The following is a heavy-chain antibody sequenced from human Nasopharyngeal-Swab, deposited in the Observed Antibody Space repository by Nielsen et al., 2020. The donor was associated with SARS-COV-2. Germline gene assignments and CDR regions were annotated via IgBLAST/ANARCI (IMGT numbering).Heavy chain of an antibody. D-gene: IGHD3-3*01. CDR1: GFTFSSYW. V-gene: IGHV3-74*01. CDR3: ARGGSYDFWSGYCFDY. J-gene: IGHJ4*02. CDR2: INSDGSST. Sequence: GGSLRLSCAASGFTFSSYWMHWVRQAPGKGLVWVSRINSDGSSTSYADSVKGRFTTSRDNAKNTLYLQMNSLRAEDTAVYYCARGGSYDFWSGYCFDYWGQGTLVTVSS.